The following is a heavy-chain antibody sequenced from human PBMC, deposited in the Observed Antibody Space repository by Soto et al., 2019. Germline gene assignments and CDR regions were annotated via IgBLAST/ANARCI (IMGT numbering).Heavy chain of an antibody. V-gene: IGHV1-69*01. Sequence: QVQLVQSGAEVKKPGSSVKVSFKASGGTFGSYAISWVRQAPGQGLEWMGGIIPIFGTANYAQKFQGRVTITADESTSTAYMELSSLRSEDTAVYYCARGGIAARVNVWFDPWGQGTLVTVSS. J-gene: IGHJ5*02. CDR3: ARGGIAARVNVWFDP. D-gene: IGHD6-6*01. CDR2: IIPIFGTA. CDR1: GGTFGSYA.